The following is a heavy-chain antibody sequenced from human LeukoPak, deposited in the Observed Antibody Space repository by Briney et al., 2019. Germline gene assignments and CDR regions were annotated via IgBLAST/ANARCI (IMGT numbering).Heavy chain of an antibody. CDR2: IYSGGTT. CDR1: EFTVSSNY. D-gene: IGHD1/OR15-1a*01. CDR3: ARGGRTYYFDY. Sequence: PGGSLRLSCAASEFTVSSNYMSWVRQAPGKGLEWVSVIYSGGTTYYADSVKGRFTISRDNSKNTLYLRMNSLRAEDTAVYYCARGGRTYYFDYWGQGTQVTVSS. J-gene: IGHJ4*02. V-gene: IGHV3-53*01.